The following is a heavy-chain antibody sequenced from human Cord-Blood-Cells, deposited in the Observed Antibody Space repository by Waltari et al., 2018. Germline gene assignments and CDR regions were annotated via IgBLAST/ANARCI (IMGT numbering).Heavy chain of an antibody. CDR1: GFTFSGSA. J-gene: IGHJ4*02. CDR2: IRSKANSYAT. Sequence: EVQLVESGGGLVQPGGSLKLSCAASGFTFSGSAMHWVRQASGKGLEWVGRIRSKANSYATAYAASVKGRFTISRDDSKNTAYLQMNSLKTEDTAGYYCTRLAPSDIDYWGQGTLVTVSS. D-gene: IGHD2-2*01. V-gene: IGHV3-73*02. CDR3: TRLAPSDIDY.